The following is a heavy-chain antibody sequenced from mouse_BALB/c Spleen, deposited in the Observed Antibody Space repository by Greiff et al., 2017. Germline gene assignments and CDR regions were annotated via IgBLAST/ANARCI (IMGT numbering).Heavy chain of an antibody. Sequence: EVQLQESGGGLVKPGGSLKLSCAASGFAFSSYDMSWVRQTPEKRLEWVAYISSGGGSTYYPDTVKGRFTISRDNAKNTLYLQMSSLKSEDTAMYYCARRYRYNWYFDVWGAGTTVTVSS. CDR2: ISSGGGST. CDR1: GFAFSSYD. CDR3: ARRYRYNWYFDV. J-gene: IGHJ1*01. D-gene: IGHD2-14*01. V-gene: IGHV5-12-1*01.